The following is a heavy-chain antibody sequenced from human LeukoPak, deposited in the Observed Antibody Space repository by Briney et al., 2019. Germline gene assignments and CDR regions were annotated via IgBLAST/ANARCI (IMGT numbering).Heavy chain of an antibody. CDR3: ARYGTDTPVYYYYYYGMDV. CDR2: IKQDGSEK. V-gene: IGHV3-7*01. J-gene: IGHJ6*02. Sequence: GGSLRLSCAASGFTFSSYWTSWVRQAPGKGLEWVANIKQDGSEKYYVDSVKGRFTISRDNAKNSLYLQMNSLRAEDTAVYYCARYGTDTPVYYYYYYGMDVWGQGTTVTVSS. D-gene: IGHD1-1*01. CDR1: GFTFSSYW.